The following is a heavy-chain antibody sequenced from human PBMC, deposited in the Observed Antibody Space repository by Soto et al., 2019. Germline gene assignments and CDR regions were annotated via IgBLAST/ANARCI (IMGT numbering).Heavy chain of an antibody. CDR2: ISAYNVNT. CDR1: GYTFTSSG. Sequence: QVQLVQAGAEVKKPGAPEKVSTKASGYTFTSSGISSGRQAPGQGLEWMGWISAYNVNTKYAQKLQGRVTMTTDTSTRTAYMELRSLRSDDTAVYYCARDSPPVDYWGQGTLVTVSS. CDR3: ARDSPPVDY. V-gene: IGHV1-18*01. J-gene: IGHJ4*02.